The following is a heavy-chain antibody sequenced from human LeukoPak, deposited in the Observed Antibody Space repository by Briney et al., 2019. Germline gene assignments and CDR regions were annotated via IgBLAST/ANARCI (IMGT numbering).Heavy chain of an antibody. CDR3: ARDRGYATMIVVVQFDAFDI. J-gene: IGHJ3*02. CDR1: GYTFTSYG. V-gene: IGHV1-18*01. CDR2: ISAYNGNT. D-gene: IGHD3-22*01. Sequence: GASVKVSCKASGYTFTSYGISWVRQAPGQGLEWMGWISAYNGNTNYAQKLQGRVTMTTDTSTSTAYMELRSLRSDDTAVYYCARDRGYATMIVVVQFDAFDIWGQGTMVTVSS.